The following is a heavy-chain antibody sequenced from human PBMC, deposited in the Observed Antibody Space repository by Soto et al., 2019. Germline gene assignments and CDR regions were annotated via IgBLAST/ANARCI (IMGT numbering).Heavy chain of an antibody. CDR3: AKDGEAVAGWEDY. CDR1: GFTFSSYG. V-gene: IGHV3-30*18. Sequence: QVQLVESGGGVVQPGRSLRLSCAASGFTFSSYGMHWVRQAPGKGLEWVAVISYDGSNKYYADSVKGRFTISRDNSKNTLYLQMNSLRAEDTAVYYCAKDGEAVAGWEDYWGQGTLVTVSS. CDR2: ISYDGSNK. J-gene: IGHJ4*02. D-gene: IGHD6-19*01.